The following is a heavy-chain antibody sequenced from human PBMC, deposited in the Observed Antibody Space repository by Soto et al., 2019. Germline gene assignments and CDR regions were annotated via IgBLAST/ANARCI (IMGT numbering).Heavy chain of an antibody. J-gene: IGHJ4*01. Sequence: QVQLVQSGAEVKKPGASVKVSCKASGYTFTTYGITWVRQAPGQGLEWMGWISAYSGNTNYAQKLQRSLTVTKDTSTNTAYMDLRSLRSDDTAVYYCARVVKAGDYGDYGRYYFDYWGHGTLVTVSS. V-gene: IGHV1-18*04. CDR2: ISAYSGNT. CDR3: ARVVKAGDYGDYGRYYFDY. CDR1: GYTFTTYG. D-gene: IGHD4-17*01.